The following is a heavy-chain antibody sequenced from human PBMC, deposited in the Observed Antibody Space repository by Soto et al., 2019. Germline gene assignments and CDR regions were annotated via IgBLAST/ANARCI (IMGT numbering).Heavy chain of an antibody. CDR1: GGSFSGYY. Sequence: SETLSLTCAVYGGSFSGYYWSWIRQPPGKGLEWIGEINHSGSTNYNPSLKSLVTISVDTSKNQFSLKLSSVTAADTAVYYCARRGGYSGYDAFDILGQGTMVTVS. CDR2: INHSGST. CDR3: ARRGGYSGYDAFDI. V-gene: IGHV4-34*01. D-gene: IGHD5-12*01. J-gene: IGHJ3*02.